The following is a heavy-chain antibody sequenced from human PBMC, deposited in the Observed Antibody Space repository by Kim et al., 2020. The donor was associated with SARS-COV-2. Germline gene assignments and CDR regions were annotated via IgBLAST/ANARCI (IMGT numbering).Heavy chain of an antibody. Sequence: SETLSLTCAVYGGSFSGYYWSWIRQPPGKGLEWIGEINHSGSTNYNPSLKSRVTISVDTSKNQFSLKLSSVTAADTAVYYCARATKTYYDYVWGSYRYSYYFDYWGQGTLVTVSS. V-gene: IGHV4-34*01. J-gene: IGHJ4*02. CDR1: GGSFSGYY. CDR3: ARATKTYYDYVWGSYRYSYYFDY. D-gene: IGHD3-16*02. CDR2: INHSGST.